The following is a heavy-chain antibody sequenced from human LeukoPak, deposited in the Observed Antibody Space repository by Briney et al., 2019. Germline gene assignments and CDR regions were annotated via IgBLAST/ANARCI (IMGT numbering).Heavy chain of an antibody. Sequence: GGSLRLSCAASGFSFSSYGMSWVRQAPGKGLEWVSAISGFGGSTYYTDSVKGRFTISRDNSKNTLYLQMNSLRAEDTAVYYCAKDLAGYDDWGQGTLVTVSS. CDR2: ISGFGGST. CDR3: AKDLAGYDD. D-gene: IGHD5-12*01. CDR1: GFSFSSYG. V-gene: IGHV3-23*01. J-gene: IGHJ4*02.